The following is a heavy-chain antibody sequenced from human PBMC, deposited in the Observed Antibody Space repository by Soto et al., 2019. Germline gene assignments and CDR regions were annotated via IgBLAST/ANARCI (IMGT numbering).Heavy chain of an antibody. CDR1: GGSFSGYY. D-gene: IGHD6-19*01. J-gene: IGHJ4*02. Sequence: QVQLQQWGAGLLKPSETLSLTCAVYGGSFSGYYWSWIRQPPGKGLEWIGEINHSGSTNYNPSLKSRVTISEDTSKNQFSLKLSSVTAADTAVYYCARISSGWYYGWRDYWGQGTLVTVSS. CDR2: INHSGST. V-gene: IGHV4-34*01. CDR3: ARISSGWYYGWRDY.